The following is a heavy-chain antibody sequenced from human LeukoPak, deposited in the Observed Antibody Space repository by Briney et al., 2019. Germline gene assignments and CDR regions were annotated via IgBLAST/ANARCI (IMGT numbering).Heavy chain of an antibody. Sequence: PSETLSLTCTVSGGSISSYYWSWIRQPPGKGLEWIGYSYYSGSTNYNPSLKSRVTISVDTSKNQFSLKLSSVTAADTAVYYCARGAPFDPWGQGTLVTVSS. V-gene: IGHV4-59*01. J-gene: IGHJ5*02. CDR2: SYYSGST. CDR3: ARGAPFDP. CDR1: GGSISSYY.